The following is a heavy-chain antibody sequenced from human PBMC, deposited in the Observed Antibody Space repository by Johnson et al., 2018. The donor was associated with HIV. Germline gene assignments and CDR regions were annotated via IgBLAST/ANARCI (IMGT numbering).Heavy chain of an antibody. CDR2: IYSGGST. V-gene: IGHV3-66*01. J-gene: IGHJ3*02. CDR1: GFTVSTNY. CDR3: ARDSFIAVTLSDAFDI. Sequence: MQLVESGGGLVQPGGSLRLSCASGFTVSTNYMSWVRQAPGKGLEWVAVIYSGGSTYYADSVKGRFTISRDNSKNTLYLHMSSLRAEDTALYYCARDSFIAVTLSDAFDIWGQGTMVTVSS. D-gene: IGHD6-19*01.